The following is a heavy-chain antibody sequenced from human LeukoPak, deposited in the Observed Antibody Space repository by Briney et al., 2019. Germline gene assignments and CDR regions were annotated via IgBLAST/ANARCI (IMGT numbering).Heavy chain of an antibody. D-gene: IGHD3-22*01. J-gene: IGHJ4*02. CDR2: IYSGGST. Sequence: GGSVRLSCAASGFTVSSNYMSWVRQTPGKGLEWVSVIYSGGSTYYADSVKGRFTISRDNSKNTLYLQMNSLRAEDTAVYYCTTLYYDSSGYLGYFDYWGQGTLVTVSS. CDR1: GFTVSSNY. V-gene: IGHV3-53*03. CDR3: TTLYYDSSGYLGYFDY.